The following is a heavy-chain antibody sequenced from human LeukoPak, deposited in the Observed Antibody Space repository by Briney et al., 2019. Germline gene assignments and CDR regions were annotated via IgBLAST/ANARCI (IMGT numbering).Heavy chain of an antibody. V-gene: IGHV4-39*01. Sequence: PSETLSLTCTVSGGSISSSSYYWGWIRQPPGKGLEWIGSIYYSGSTYYNPSLKSRVTISVDMSKNQFSLKLSSVTAADTAVYYCARGSSSWYCFDYWGQGTLVTVSS. CDR1: GGSISSSSYY. CDR2: IYYSGST. CDR3: ARGSSSWYCFDY. J-gene: IGHJ4*02. D-gene: IGHD6-13*01.